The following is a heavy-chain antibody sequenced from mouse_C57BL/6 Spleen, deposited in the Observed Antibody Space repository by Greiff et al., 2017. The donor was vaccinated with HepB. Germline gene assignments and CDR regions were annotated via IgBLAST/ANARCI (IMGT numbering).Heavy chain of an antibody. CDR2: IYPGDGDT. V-gene: IGHV1-80*01. CDR3: AYYGSSYDAMDY. D-gene: IGHD1-1*01. Sequence: VKLMESGAELVKPGASVKISCKASGYAFSSYWMNWVKQRPGKGLEWIGQIYPGDGDTNYNGKFKGKATLTADKSSSTAYMQLSSLTSEDSAVYFCAYYGSSYDAMDYWGQGTSVTVSS. J-gene: IGHJ4*01. CDR1: GYAFSSYW.